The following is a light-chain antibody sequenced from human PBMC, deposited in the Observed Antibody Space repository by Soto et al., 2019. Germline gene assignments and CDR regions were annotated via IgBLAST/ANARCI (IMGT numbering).Light chain of an antibody. CDR1: QSVSSY. V-gene: IGKV3-11*01. J-gene: IGKJ4*01. Sequence: EIVLTQFPATLSLSPGERATLSCRASQSVSSYLAWYQQKPGQAPRLLIYDASNRATGIPARFSGSGSGTDFTLTISSLEPEDFAVYYCQQRSNWPPITFGGGTKVDIK. CDR3: QQRSNWPPIT. CDR2: DAS.